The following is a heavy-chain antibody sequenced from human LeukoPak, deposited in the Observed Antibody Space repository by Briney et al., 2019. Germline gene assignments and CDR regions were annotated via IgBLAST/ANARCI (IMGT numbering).Heavy chain of an antibody. J-gene: IGHJ5*02. Sequence: SVKVSCKASGGSFSSYAISWVRQAPGQGLEWMGGIIPLFGAPNYAQKFQGRVTITADKSTTTAYMELSSLRSEDTAVYFCARHDSYSSSFPYNWFDPWGQGTLVTVSS. CDR2: IIPLFGAP. CDR3: ARHDSYSSSFPYNWFDP. V-gene: IGHV1-69*06. D-gene: IGHD6-13*01. CDR1: GGSFSSYA.